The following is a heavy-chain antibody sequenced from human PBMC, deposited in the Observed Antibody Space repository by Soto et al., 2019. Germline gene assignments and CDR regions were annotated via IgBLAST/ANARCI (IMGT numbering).Heavy chain of an antibody. CDR1: GFTFSSYE. V-gene: IGHV3-48*03. CDR2: ISSSGSTI. D-gene: IGHD1-20*01. J-gene: IGHJ4*02. Sequence: GGSLRLSCAASGFTFSSYEMNWVRQAPGKVLEWVSYISSSGSTIYYADSVKGRFTISRDNEKNSLYLQMNSMRAEDTAVYYCARNWNDGYYFDYWGQGTMVTVSS. CDR3: ARNWNDGYYFDY.